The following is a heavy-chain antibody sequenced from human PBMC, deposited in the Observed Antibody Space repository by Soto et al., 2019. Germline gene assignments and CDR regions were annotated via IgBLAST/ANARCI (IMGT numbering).Heavy chain of an antibody. CDR1: GGTFSSYA. J-gene: IGHJ3*01. CDR2: IIPIFGTA. V-gene: IGHV1-69*13. Sequence: SVKVSCKASGGTFSSYAISWVRQAPGQGLEWMGGIIPIFGTANYAQKFQGRVTITADESTSTAYMELSSLRSEDTAVYYCARGGRYYYDSSGTGAFDLWGQGTMVTVSS. CDR3: ARGGRYYYDSSGTGAFDL. D-gene: IGHD3-22*01.